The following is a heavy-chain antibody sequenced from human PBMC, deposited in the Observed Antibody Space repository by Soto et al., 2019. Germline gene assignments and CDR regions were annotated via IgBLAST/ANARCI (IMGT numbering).Heavy chain of an antibody. D-gene: IGHD6-13*01. V-gene: IGHV6-1*01. CDR3: ARGGHLYSSRWTSGEFDY. J-gene: IGHJ4*02. CDR1: GDSVSSNSAA. CDR2: TYYRSKWYN. Sequence: SQTLSLTCAISGDSVSSNSAAWNWIRQSPSRGLEWLGRTYYRSKWYNDYAVSVKSRITINPDTSKNQFSLQLNSVTPEDTAVYYCARGGHLYSSRWTSGEFDYWGPGTLVTVSS.